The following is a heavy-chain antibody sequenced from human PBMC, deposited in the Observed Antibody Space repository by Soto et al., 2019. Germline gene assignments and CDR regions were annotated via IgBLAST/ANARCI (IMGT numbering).Heavy chain of an antibody. CDR1: GFTFSSYY. J-gene: IGHJ4*02. CDR3: AREGISGWYYFDH. D-gene: IGHD6-19*01. CDR2: ISSGGTTI. Sequence: GSLRLSCATSGFTFSSYYMNWVRQAPGKGLEWVSYISSGGTTIHYADSVKGRFTISRDNAKNSLYLQMNSLRAEDTAVYHCAREGISGWYYFDHWGQGTLVTVSS. V-gene: IGHV3-48*01.